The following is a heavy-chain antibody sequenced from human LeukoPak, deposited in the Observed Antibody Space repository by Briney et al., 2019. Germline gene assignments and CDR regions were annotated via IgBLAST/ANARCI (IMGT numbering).Heavy chain of an antibody. CDR1: GFIFTNYG. D-gene: IGHD1-26*01. J-gene: IGHJ4*02. V-gene: IGHV3-23*01. CDR3: RMGAYYFDY. CDR2: ITGSGTNT. Sequence: PGGSLRLSCAASGFIFTNYGISWVRQAPGKGLGWVSGITGSGTNTYYADSVKGRFTISRDNAKNTLYLQMNSLRAEDTAVYYCRMGAYYFDYWGQGTLVTVSS.